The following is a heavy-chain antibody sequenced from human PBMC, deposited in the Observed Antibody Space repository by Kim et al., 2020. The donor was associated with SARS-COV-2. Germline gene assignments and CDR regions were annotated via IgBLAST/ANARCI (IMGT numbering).Heavy chain of an antibody. J-gene: IGHJ4*02. CDR1: FTFNSYW. CDR2: IKTDGGDK. V-gene: IGHV3-7*01. Sequence: GGSLRLSCGFTFNSYWVIWVRQGLGKGLEWVASIKTDGGDKYFEDSVRGRFTISRDNAKNLVYLQMNSLRSEDTAVYSCGNVDWAQGTLVTVSS. CDR3: GNVD.